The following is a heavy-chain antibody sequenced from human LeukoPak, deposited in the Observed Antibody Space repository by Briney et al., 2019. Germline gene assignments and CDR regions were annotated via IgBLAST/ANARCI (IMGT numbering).Heavy chain of an antibody. J-gene: IGHJ5*02. V-gene: IGHV1-2*02. CDR2: INPNSGGT. CDR1: GYTFTGYY. Sequence: ASVKVSCKASGYTFTGYYMHWVRQAPGQGLEWMGWINPNSGGTNYAQKFQGRVTMTRDTSISTAYMELSRLRSDDTAVYYCARDAQNGYSSGWYGSPWFDPWGQGTLVTASS. CDR3: ARDAQNGYSSGWYGSPWFDP. D-gene: IGHD6-19*01.